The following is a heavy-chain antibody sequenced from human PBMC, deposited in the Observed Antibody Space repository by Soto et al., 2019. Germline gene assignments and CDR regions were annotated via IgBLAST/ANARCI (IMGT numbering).Heavy chain of an antibody. V-gene: IGHV3-66*01. CDR3: ASSFRGCNSNWSHFDY. D-gene: IGHD6-6*01. CDR1: GFTVSTNY. J-gene: IGHJ4*02. CDR2: IYSGGTT. Sequence: GGSLRLSCAASGFTVSTNYMSWVRQAPGKGLEWVSTIYSGGTTYYADSVKGRFTISRDNSRNTLYLQMNSLRAEDTAVYYCASSFRGCNSNWSHFDYWGQGTLVTVSP.